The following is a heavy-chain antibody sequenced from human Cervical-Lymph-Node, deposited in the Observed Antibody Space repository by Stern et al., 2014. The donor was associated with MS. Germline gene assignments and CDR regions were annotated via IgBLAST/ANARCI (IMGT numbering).Heavy chain of an antibody. V-gene: IGHV2-70*04. D-gene: IGHD6-19*01. J-gene: IGHJ4*02. CDR3: ARLGAVGGLDF. CDR1: GFSLSTTGMR. Sequence: QVTLRESGPALLRPTETLRLTCTFSGFSLSTTGMRVSWIRQPPGKDLEWLARIDWDDEKFYNTSLKTRVTISKDTSKNHVVLTMTNVDPVDTATYYCARLGAVGGLDFWGQGTLVTVSS. CDR2: IDWDDEK.